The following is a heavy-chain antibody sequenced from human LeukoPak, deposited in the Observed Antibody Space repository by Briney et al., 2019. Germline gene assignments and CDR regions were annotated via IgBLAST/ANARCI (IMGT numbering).Heavy chain of an antibody. CDR1: GTSIKTYY. CDR2: IFDRGTT. D-gene: IGHD3-10*01. V-gene: IGHV4-59*01. J-gene: IGHJ6*03. CDR3: ARGGRSRGSMSFYYMDV. Sequence: MPSETLSLTCTVSGTSIKTYYWSWIRQPPGKGLEWIGYIFDRGTTNYNPSLESRVTISAETSKNQISLKVKSVTAADTAVYYCARGGRSRGSMSFYYMDVWGKGATVTVSS.